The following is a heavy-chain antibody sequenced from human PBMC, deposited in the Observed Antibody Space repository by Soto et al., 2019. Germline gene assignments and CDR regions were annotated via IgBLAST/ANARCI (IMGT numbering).Heavy chain of an antibody. D-gene: IGHD3-16*01. CDR2: IKTATEGGTT. V-gene: IGHV3-15*06. CDR3: STWGGY. J-gene: IGHJ4*02. Sequence: EVQLVESGGGLVKPGGSLRLSCAASGFSFSTAWMSWVRQAPGKGLEWVGRIKTATEGGTTNFAAPVKGRFTISRDDSKNMLYLQMNSLKTDDTAVCYCSTWGGYWGQGTLVTVSS. CDR1: GFSFSTAW.